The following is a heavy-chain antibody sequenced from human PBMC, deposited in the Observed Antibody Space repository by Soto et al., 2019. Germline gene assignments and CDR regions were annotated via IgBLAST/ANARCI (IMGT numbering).Heavy chain of an antibody. V-gene: IGHV3-33*01. CDR1: GFTFSSYG. CDR3: ATWGEQQLGRDFQH. CDR2: IWYDGSNK. D-gene: IGHD6-13*01. Sequence: GGSLRLSCAASGFTFSSYGMHWVRQAPGKGLEWVAVIWYDGSNKYYADSVKGRFTISRDNSKNTLYLQMNSLRAEDTAVYYCATWGEQQLGRDFQHWGQGTLVTVSS. J-gene: IGHJ1*01.